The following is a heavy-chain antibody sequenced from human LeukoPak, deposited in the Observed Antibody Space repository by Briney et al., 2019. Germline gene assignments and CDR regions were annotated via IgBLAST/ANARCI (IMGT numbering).Heavy chain of an antibody. J-gene: IGHJ4*02. CDR2: IKPDGTTK. CDR1: GFPFSSYS. D-gene: IGHD6-13*01. Sequence: GGTLRLSCAASGFPFSSYSMTWVRQAPGKGLEWVANIKPDGTTKFYVDSVKGRFTISRDNALNSLYLQMNSLRAEDTAIYYCARSIPYGTTWYGRSDYWGQGTLVTVSS. CDR3: ARSIPYGTTWYGRSDY. V-gene: IGHV3-7*03.